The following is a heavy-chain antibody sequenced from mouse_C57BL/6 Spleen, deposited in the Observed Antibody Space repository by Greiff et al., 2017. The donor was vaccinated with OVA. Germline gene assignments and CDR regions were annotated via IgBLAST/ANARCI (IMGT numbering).Heavy chain of an antibody. D-gene: IGHD4-1*01. CDR1: GYTFTSYT. Sequence: VQLQQSGAELARPGASVKMSCKASGYTFTSYTMHWVKQRPGQGLEWIGYINPSSGYTKYNQKFKDKATLTADKSSSTAYMQLSSLTSEDSAVYYCAQGTGPSWFAYWGQGTLVTVSA. CDR3: AQGTGPSWFAY. CDR2: INPSSGYT. V-gene: IGHV1-4*01. J-gene: IGHJ3*01.